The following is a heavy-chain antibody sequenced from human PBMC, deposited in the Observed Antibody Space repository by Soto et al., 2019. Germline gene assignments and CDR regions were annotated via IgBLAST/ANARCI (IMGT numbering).Heavy chain of an antibody. Sequence: GESLKISCKGSGYSFTSYWISWVRQMPGKGLEWMGRIDPSDSYTNYSPSFQGHVTISADKSISTDYLKWSSLKASDTAMYYCARQYYDDISGIYYYYGMDVWGQGTTVTVSS. CDR3: ARQYYDDISGIYYYYGMDV. J-gene: IGHJ6*02. CDR1: GYSFTSYW. V-gene: IGHV5-10-1*01. D-gene: IGHD3-16*01. CDR2: IDPSDSYT.